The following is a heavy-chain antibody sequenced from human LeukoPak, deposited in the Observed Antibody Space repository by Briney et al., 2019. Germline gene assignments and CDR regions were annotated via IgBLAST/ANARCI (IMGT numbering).Heavy chain of an antibody. V-gene: IGHV3-7*01. CDR3: ARVGPYDSSGYYYPLFDY. CDR1: GFTFSSYW. CDR2: IKQDGSEK. Sequence: GGSLRLSCAASGFTFSSYWMSWVRQAPGKGLEWVANIKQDGSEKYYVDSVKGRFTISRDNSKNTLFLQMGSLRDEDMAVYYCARVGPYDSSGYYYPLFDYWGQGTLVTVSS. J-gene: IGHJ4*02. D-gene: IGHD3-22*01.